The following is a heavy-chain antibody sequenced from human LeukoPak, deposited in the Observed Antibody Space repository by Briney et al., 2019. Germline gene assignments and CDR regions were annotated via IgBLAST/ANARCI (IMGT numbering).Heavy chain of an antibody. CDR1: GFTFSSYS. CDR2: ISTSSSYI. J-gene: IGHJ4*02. CDR3: ARVYQGVSLFDGIDY. D-gene: IGHD3-10*01. Sequence: PGGSLRLSCAASGFTFSSYSMNWVRQAPGKGLEWVSYISTSSSYINYADSVKGRFTISRDNAKKSLYLQMNSLRAEDTAVYYCARVYQGVSLFDGIDYWGQGTLVTVSS. V-gene: IGHV3-21*05.